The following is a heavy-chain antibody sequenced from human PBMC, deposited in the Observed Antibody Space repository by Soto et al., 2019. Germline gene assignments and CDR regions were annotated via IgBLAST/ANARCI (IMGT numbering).Heavy chain of an antibody. V-gene: IGHV3-7*01. D-gene: IGHD3-10*01. J-gene: IGHJ3*02. CDR3: ARVRLLWFGEPPDAFDI. CDR2: IKQDGSEK. CDR1: GFTFSSYW. Sequence: PGGSLRLSCAASGFTFSSYWMSWVRQAPGKGLEWVANIKQDGSEKYYVDSVKGRFTISRDNAKNSLYLQMNSLRAEDTAVYYSARVRLLWFGEPPDAFDIWGQGTMVTVSS.